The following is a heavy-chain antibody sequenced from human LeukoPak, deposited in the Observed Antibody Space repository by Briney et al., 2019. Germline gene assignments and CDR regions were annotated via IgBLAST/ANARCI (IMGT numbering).Heavy chain of an antibody. CDR3: ASCSSTSCAFLGAFDI. Sequence: TSETLSLTCTVSGGSISSYYWSWIRQPAGKGLEWIGRIYTSGSTSYNPSLKSRVTMSVDTSKNQFSLKLSSVTAADTAVYYCASCSSTSCAFLGAFDIWGQGTMVTVSS. V-gene: IGHV4-4*07. CDR2: IYTSGST. J-gene: IGHJ3*02. CDR1: GGSISSYY. D-gene: IGHD2-2*01.